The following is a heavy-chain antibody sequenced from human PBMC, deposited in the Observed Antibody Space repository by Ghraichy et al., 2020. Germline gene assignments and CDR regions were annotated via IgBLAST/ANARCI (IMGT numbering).Heavy chain of an antibody. CDR3: ARDVEGYCSGGSCYFHYFDY. CDR2: ISSSSGNI. V-gene: IGHV3-48*02. Sequence: GESLNISCAASGFTFSSYSMNWVRQVPGKGLEWVSYISSSSGNIHYADSVKGRFTTSRDNAKNSLYLQMYSLRDEDTGVYYCARDVEGYCSGGSCYFHYFDYWGQGTLATVSS. D-gene: IGHD2-15*01. CDR1: GFTFSSYS. J-gene: IGHJ4*02.